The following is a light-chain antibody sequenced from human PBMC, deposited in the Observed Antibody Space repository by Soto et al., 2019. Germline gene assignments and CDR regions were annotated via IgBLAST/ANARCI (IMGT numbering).Light chain of an antibody. J-gene: IGKJ1*01. Sequence: IVLTQAPVTLALSPVGRATLSCRPSQSVSSNYLAWYQQKPGQAPRLLIYGASSRATGIPDRFSCSGSGTDFTLTIRRLEPEDFEVYHCQQYLSYTRPFAQGTXVEIK. CDR1: QSVSSNY. CDR2: GAS. CDR3: QQYLSYTRP. V-gene: IGKV3-20*01.